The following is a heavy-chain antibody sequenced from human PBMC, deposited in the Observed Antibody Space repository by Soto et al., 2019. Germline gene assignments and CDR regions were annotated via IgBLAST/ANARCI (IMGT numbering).Heavy chain of an antibody. J-gene: IGHJ6*02. V-gene: IGHV3-48*02. Sequence: GASVKVSCKVSGYTLTELSMNWVRQAPGKGLEWVSYISSSSSTIYYADSVKGRFTISRDNAKNSLYLHMNSLRDEDTAVYYCAGYYGMDVWGHGTTVTVSS. CDR1: GYTLTELS. CDR3: AGYYGMDV. CDR2: ISSSSSTI.